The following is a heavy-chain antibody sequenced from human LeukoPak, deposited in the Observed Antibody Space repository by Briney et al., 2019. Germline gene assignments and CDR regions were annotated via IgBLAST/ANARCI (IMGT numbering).Heavy chain of an antibody. D-gene: IGHD1-26*01. J-gene: IGHJ4*02. Sequence: GGSLRLSCAASGFTFSSYSMNWVRQAPGKGLEWVSSISSSSSYIYYADSVKGRFTISRDNSKNTLYLQMNSLRAEDTAVYYCAKDGGGSYLDYWGQGTLVTVSS. CDR2: ISSSSSYI. CDR3: AKDGGGSYLDY. CDR1: GFTFSSYS. V-gene: IGHV3-21*01.